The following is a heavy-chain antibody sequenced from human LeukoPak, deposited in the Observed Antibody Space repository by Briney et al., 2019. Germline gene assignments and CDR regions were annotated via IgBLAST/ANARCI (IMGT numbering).Heavy chain of an antibody. V-gene: IGHV4-59*02. D-gene: IGHD4-17*01. Sequence: SETLSLTCTVSGDSVSSYYWSWIRQPPGKGLEWIAYIYYTGNINYNPSLKSRVTISVDTSKNQFSLKLSSVTAADTAVYYCARRPTVTTFFDYWGQGTLVTVSS. CDR2: IYYTGNI. CDR3: ARRPTVTTFFDY. J-gene: IGHJ4*02. CDR1: GDSVSSYY.